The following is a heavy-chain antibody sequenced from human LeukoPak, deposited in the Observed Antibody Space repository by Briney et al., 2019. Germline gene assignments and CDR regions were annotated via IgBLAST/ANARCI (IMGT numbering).Heavy chain of an antibody. CDR3: ARRGAVAGTGGRWFDP. J-gene: IGHJ5*02. CDR1: GYSFTTYW. V-gene: IGHV5-51*01. D-gene: IGHD6-13*01. Sequence: GESLKISCKGSGYSFTTYWIGWVRQMPGKGLEWMGIIYPGDSDTRYSPSFQGQVTISADKSISTAYLQWSSLKASDTAMYYCARRGAVAGTGGRWFDPWGQGTLVTVSS. CDR2: IYPGDSDT.